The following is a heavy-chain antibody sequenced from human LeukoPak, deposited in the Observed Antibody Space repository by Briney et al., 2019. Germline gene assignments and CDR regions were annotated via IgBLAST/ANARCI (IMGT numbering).Heavy chain of an antibody. CDR1: GGSISSSSYY. J-gene: IGHJ4*02. CDR2: IYYSGST. Sequence: SETLSLTCTVSGGSISSSSYYWGWIRQPPGKGLEWIGSIYYSGSTYYNPSLKSRVTISVDTSKNQFSLKLSSVAAADTAVYYCAREFAIIAAADYWGQGTLVTVSS. V-gene: IGHV4-39*07. D-gene: IGHD6-13*01. CDR3: AREFAIIAAADY.